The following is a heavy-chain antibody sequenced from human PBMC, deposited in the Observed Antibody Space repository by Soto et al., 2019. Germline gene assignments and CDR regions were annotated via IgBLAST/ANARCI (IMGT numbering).Heavy chain of an antibody. CDR2: IWYDGSNK. CDR1: GFTFSSYG. Sequence: QVQLVESGGGVVQPGRSLRLSCVASGFTFSSYGMHWVRQAPGKGLEWVAVIWYDGSNKYYGDSVKGRFTISRDNSKNRLYLQMNSLTADDTAVYYCRATSDDAFDIWGQGTMVTVSS. CDR3: RATSDDAFDI. D-gene: IGHD6-6*01. V-gene: IGHV3-33*01. J-gene: IGHJ3*02.